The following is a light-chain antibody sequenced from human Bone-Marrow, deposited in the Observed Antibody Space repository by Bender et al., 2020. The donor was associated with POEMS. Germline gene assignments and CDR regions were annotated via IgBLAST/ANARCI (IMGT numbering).Light chain of an antibody. CDR2: KDT. J-gene: IGLJ2*01. V-gene: IGLV3-25*03. CDR3: QSVDTSATYRI. Sequence: SYELTQPPSVSVSPGQTARITCSGDELANQYGYWYQQKAGQAPVVVIYKDTERPSGIPERFSDSISGTMATLTISGVQAEDEADYYCQSVDTSATYRIFGGGTKLTVL. CDR1: ELANQY.